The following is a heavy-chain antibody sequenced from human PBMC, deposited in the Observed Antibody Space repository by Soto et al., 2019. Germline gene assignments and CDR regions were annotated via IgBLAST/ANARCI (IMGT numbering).Heavy chain of an antibody. J-gene: IGHJ6*02. Sequence: SETLSLTCSVSGVSITSGGFHWSWIRQYPGKGLECIGYIHYSGTTHYSPSLKGRMSISVDTPKSQFSLRLASVTAADTAVYFCARVAVRRGSYLLGMDVWGQGSTVTGSS. CDR1: GVSITSGGFH. V-gene: IGHV4-31*03. CDR3: ARVAVRRGSYLLGMDV. D-gene: IGHD1-26*01. CDR2: IHYSGTT.